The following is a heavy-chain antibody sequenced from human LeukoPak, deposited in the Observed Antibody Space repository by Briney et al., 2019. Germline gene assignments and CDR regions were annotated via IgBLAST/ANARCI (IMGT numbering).Heavy chain of an antibody. CDR2: IYYSGST. CDR3: ARDYGYYDSSGPAD. V-gene: IGHV4-59*01. J-gene: IGHJ4*02. CDR1: GGSISSYY. D-gene: IGHD3-22*01. Sequence: PSETLSLTCTVSGGSISSYYWSWIRQPPGKGLEWIGYIYYSGSTNYNPSLKSRVTISVDTSKNQFSLKLSSVTAADTAVYYCARDYGYYDSSGPADWGQGTLVTVSS.